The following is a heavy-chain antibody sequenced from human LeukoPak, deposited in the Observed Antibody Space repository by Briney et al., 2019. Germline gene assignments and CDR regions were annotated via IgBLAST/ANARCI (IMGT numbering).Heavy chain of an antibody. V-gene: IGHV1-2*02. CDR3: ARDFSIAARPGSTIDY. J-gene: IGHJ4*02. Sequence: ASVKVSCKASGYTFTGYYMHWVRQAPGQGLEWMGWINPNSGGTNYAQKFQGRVTMTRDTSISTAYMELSRLRSDDTAVYYCARDFSIAARPGSTIDYWGQGTLVTVSS. D-gene: IGHD6-6*01. CDR2: INPNSGGT. CDR1: GYTFTGYY.